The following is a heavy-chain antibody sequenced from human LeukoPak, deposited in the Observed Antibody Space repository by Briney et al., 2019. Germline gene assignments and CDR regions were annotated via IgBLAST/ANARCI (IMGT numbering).Heavy chain of an antibody. V-gene: IGHV3-48*01. CDR3: ARTYYDFWSGYTYYYYYYMDV. CDR2: ISSSSSTI. Sequence: AGGSLRLSCAASGFTFSSYSMNWVRQAPGKGLEWVSYISSSSSTIYYADSVKGRFTISRDNAKNSLYLQMNSLRAEDTAVYYCARTYYDFWSGYTYYYYYYMDVWGKGTTVTVSS. D-gene: IGHD3-3*01. J-gene: IGHJ6*03. CDR1: GFTFSSYS.